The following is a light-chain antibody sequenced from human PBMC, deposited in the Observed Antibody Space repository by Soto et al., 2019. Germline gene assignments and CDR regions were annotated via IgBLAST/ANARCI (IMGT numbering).Light chain of an antibody. CDR1: QSISRS. J-gene: IGKJ4*01. CDR3: QQRSSWPTT. Sequence: EIVMTHSPATLSVSPCERATLSFRASQSISRSLGWYQQKPGQAPRLLIYDASMRAGDTPARFRGSGSGTDFTLTINGLHPEDFAIYYCQQRSSWPTTFGGGTKVDIK. V-gene: IGKV3-11*01. CDR2: DAS.